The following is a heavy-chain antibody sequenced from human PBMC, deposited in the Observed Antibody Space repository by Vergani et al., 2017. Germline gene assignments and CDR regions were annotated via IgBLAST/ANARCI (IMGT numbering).Heavy chain of an antibody. CDR2: MNPNSGNT. V-gene: IGHV1-8*01. J-gene: IGHJ6*03. CDR1: GYTFTSYD. Sequence: QVQLVQSGAEVKKPGASVKASCKASGYTFTSYDINWVRQATGQGLEWMGWMNPNSGNTGYAQKFQGRVTMTRNTSISTAYMELSSLRSEDTAVYYCAGGGRDYYYYYYYMDVWGKGTTVTVSS. CDR3: AGGGRDYYYYYYYMDV.